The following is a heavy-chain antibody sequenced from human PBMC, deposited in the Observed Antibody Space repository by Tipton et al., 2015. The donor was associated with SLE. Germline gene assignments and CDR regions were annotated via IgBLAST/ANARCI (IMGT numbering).Heavy chain of an antibody. CDR2: FYYTGTT. D-gene: IGHD4-17*01. CDR3: ARGPRSYGDYPALAFDH. J-gene: IGHJ5*02. CDR1: GGSISGHY. V-gene: IGHV4-39*07. Sequence: TLSLTCTVSGGSISGHYWGWFRQPPGKRPEWIGTFYYTGTTYYNLSLRSRVTISMVTSENQFSLNVSPVTAADTAVYYCARGPRSYGDYPALAFDHWGQGTLVDVSS.